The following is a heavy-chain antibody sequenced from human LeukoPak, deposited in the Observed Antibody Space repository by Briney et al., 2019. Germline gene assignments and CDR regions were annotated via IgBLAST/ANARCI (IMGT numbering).Heavy chain of an antibody. CDR2: ISCTGST. D-gene: IGHD2/OR15-2a*01. J-gene: IGHJ4*02. CDR3: ARLLSLGFDY. V-gene: IGHV4-61*05. Sequence: SETLSLTCTVSGGSISSSSYYWGWIRQPPGKGLEWIGYISCTGSTNYNPSLKSRVTISVDTSKNQFSLKLRSVTAADTAVYYCARLLSLGFDYWGQGALVTVSS. CDR1: GGSISSSSYY.